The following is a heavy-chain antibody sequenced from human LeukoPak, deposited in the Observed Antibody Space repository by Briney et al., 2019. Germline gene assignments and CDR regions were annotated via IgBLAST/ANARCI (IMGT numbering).Heavy chain of an antibody. CDR1: GFTFSSYV. J-gene: IGHJ4*02. CDR3: ARGNSGTYPYYFDY. D-gene: IGHD1-26*01. V-gene: IGHV3-23*01. CDR2: ISGSGGRT. Sequence: PGGSLRLSCAASGFTFSSYVMSWVRQAPGKGLEWVSGISGSGGRTYYADSVKGRFTTSGDNSKNTLYLQINSLRAEDTAVYYCARGNSGTYPYYFDYWGQGTLVTVSS.